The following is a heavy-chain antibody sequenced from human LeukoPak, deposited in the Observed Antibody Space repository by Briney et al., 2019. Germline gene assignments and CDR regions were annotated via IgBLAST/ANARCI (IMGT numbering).Heavy chain of an antibody. CDR3: AKDLQESAGMATIFEY. J-gene: IGHJ4*02. D-gene: IGHD5-24*01. CDR1: GFTFSSYA. V-gene: IGHV3-23*01. Sequence: GGSLRLSSAASGFTFSSYAMSWVRQAPGNGLEWGSAIGGSGGSTYYADSVKGRFTISRDNSKNRLYLQMNSPRAEDTALDYRAKDLQESAGMATIFEYWGQGTLVTVSS. CDR2: IGGSGGST.